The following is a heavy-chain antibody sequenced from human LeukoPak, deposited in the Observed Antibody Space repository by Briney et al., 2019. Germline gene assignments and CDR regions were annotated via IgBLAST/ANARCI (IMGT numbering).Heavy chain of an antibody. J-gene: IGHJ4*02. CDR3: AKMENGILWW. CDR2: IKQDGSET. D-gene: IGHD2-21*01. Sequence: PGGSLRLSCAASGFTFSSYSMNWVRQVPGKGLECLANIKQDGSETYYADSVKGRFTISRDNSKNTLYLQMNSLRAEDTAVYYCAKMENGILWWWGQGTLVTVSS. V-gene: IGHV3-7*01. CDR1: GFTFSSYS.